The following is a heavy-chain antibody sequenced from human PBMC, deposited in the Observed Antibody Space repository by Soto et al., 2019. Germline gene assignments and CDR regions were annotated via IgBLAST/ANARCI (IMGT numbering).Heavy chain of an antibody. Sequence: SVKVSCKASGGTFSSYAISWVRQAPGQGLEWMGGIIPIFGAANYAQKFQGRVTITADESTSTAYMELSSLRSEDTAVYYCARDNRGFYYYGMDVWGQGTTVTVSS. CDR3: ARDNRGFYYYGMDV. CDR1: GGTFSSYA. CDR2: IIPIFGAA. V-gene: IGHV1-69*13. D-gene: IGHD5-12*01. J-gene: IGHJ6*02.